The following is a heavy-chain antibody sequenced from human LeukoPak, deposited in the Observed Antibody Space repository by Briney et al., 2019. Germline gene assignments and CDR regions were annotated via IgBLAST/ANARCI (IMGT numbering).Heavy chain of an antibody. J-gene: IGHJ4*02. CDR3: AKSPAYGAAAPGDY. V-gene: IGHV3-23*01. Sequence: GGSLRLSCAASGFTFSSYAMSWVRQAPGKGLEWVSGISGSGGNTYYADSVKGRFTISRDNSKTTLYLQMNSLRAEDTAVYYCAKSPAYGAAAPGDYWGQGTLVTVSS. D-gene: IGHD6-13*01. CDR2: ISGSGGNT. CDR1: GFTFSSYA.